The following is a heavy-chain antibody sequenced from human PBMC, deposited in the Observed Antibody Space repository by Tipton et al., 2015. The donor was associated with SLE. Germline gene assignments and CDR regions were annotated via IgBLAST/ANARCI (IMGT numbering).Heavy chain of an antibody. CDR2: IYHSGST. CDR1: GSSISSGYY. CDR3: AREPHMVQGSNAFDI. D-gene: IGHD3-10*01. V-gene: IGHV4-38-2*02. J-gene: IGHJ3*02. Sequence: TLSLTCAVSGSSISSGYYWGWFRQPPGKGLEWIGRIYHSGSTYYNPPLKSRVTISVDTSQNQFSLKLSSVTAADTAVYYCAREPHMVQGSNAFDIWGQGTMVTVSS.